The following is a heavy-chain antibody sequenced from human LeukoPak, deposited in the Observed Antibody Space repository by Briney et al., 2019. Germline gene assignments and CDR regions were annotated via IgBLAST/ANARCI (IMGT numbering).Heavy chain of an antibody. J-gene: IGHJ4*02. V-gene: IGHV4-4*09. D-gene: IGHD6-6*01. Sequence: SETLSLTCTVSGDSISSYYWSWIRQPPGKGLEWIGYIYTSGGTNYIPSLEGRVTISIDTSKNQFSLKLSSVTAADSAVYYCARLTRLSTSPDRYYLDYWGQGTLVTVSS. CDR1: GDSISSYY. CDR2: IYTSGGT. CDR3: ARLTRLSTSPDRYYLDY.